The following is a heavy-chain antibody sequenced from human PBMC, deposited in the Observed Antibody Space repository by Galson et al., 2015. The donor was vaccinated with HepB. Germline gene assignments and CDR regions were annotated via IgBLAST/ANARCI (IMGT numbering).Heavy chain of an antibody. CDR2: IIPMLDIT. CDR3: GRRGGGGRYYMDV. CDR1: GGTFTSYA. V-gene: IGHV1-69*10. Sequence: SVKVSCKASGGTFTSYAIGWVRQAPGQGLEWMGGIIPMLDITNYAQRFQGRITLTADKPTDTAYMELTSLTSEDTAVYYCGRRGGGGRYYMDVWGKGTAVTVSS. D-gene: IGHD3-16*01. J-gene: IGHJ6*03.